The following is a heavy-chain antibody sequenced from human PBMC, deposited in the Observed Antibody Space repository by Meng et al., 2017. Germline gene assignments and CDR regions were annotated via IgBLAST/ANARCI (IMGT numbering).Heavy chain of an antibody. CDR2: IYYSGGT. D-gene: IGHD6-25*01. J-gene: IGHJ4*02. V-gene: IGHV4-39*06. CDR3: ARTSQIEGIAAANY. CDR1: GGSISSSSYY. Sequence: RLRRQERGPGLVKPSETLPLTCTVAGGSISSSSYYWGWIRQPPGKGLEWIGSIYYSGGTYYNPSLKSRVTISVDTSKNQFSLKLSSVTAADTAVYYCARTSQIEGIAAANYWGQGTLVTVSS.